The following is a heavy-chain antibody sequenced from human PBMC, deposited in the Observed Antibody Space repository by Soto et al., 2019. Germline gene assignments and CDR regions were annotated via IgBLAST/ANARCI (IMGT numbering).Heavy chain of an antibody. CDR1: GDSVSSNSAA. CDR3: ARDPSGDIGFDS. Sequence: QVQLQQSGPGLVKPSQTLSLTCAISGDSVSSNSAAWNWIRQSPSRCLEWLGRTYYRTKWYNNYAVSLKSRXXIXPXXSKNHFALQLNSVTPEDTAVYSCARDPSGDIGFDSWGKGTLVTVSS. J-gene: IGHJ4*02. V-gene: IGHV6-1*01. CDR2: TYYRTKWYN. D-gene: IGHD3-10*01.